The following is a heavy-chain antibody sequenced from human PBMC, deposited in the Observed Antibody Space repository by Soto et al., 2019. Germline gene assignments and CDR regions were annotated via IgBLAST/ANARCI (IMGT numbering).Heavy chain of an antibody. V-gene: IGHV5-51*01. CDR2: IHPGDSET. J-gene: IGHJ6*02. CDR1: GYSFTSYY. Sequence: GDSLKISCKGSGYSFTSYYIAWVRQMPGKGLEWMGIIHPGDSETRYSPSFQGHVIISADKSISSAYLQWSSLEAADTAMYYCARQRITRVRGVSSSGLDVWRHGTTVTVSS. CDR3: ARQRITRVRGVSSSGLDV. D-gene: IGHD3-10*01.